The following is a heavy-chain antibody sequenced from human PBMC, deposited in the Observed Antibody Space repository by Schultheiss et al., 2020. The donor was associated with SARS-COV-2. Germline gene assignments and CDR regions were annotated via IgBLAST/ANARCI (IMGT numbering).Heavy chain of an antibody. CDR2: INDSGST. V-gene: IGHV4-39*07. J-gene: IGHJ4*02. D-gene: IGHD3-10*01. CDR3: ARGMVRGVIIPFDY. CDR1: GGSISSSSYY. Sequence: SETLSLTCTVSGGSISSSSYYWGWIRQPPGKGLEWIGEINDSGSTNYNPSLKSRVTISVDKSKNQFSLKLSSVTAADTAVYYCARGMVRGVIIPFDYWGQGTLVTVSS.